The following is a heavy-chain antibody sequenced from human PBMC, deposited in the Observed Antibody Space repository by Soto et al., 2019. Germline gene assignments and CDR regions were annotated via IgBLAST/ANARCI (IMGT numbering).Heavy chain of an antibody. Sequence: PSETLSLTCTVSGGSISSYYGSWIRQPPGKGLEWIGYIYYSGSTNYNPSLKSRVTISVDTSKNQFSLKLSSVTAADTAVYYCASTGYDTGRYDYWGQGTLVTGSS. V-gene: IGHV4-59*13. CDR1: GGSISSYY. CDR2: IYYSGST. D-gene: IGHD5-18*01. J-gene: IGHJ4*02. CDR3: ASTGYDTGRYDY.